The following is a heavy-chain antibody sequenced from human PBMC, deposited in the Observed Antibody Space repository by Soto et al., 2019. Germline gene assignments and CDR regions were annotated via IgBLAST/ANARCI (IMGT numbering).Heavy chain of an antibody. Sequence: GGSLRLSCSASGFTLSSYTMSWVRLTPGKGLQWVSTIFTGGTSTVYADPVRGRFSISRDDSKNTLYLQMDNLRVDDTALYFCAKDRHPDGIWTFDYWGRGTLLTVSS. CDR1: GFTLSSYT. CDR2: IFTGGTST. J-gene: IGHJ4*02. V-gene: IGHV3-23*01. D-gene: IGHD3-9*01. CDR3: AKDRHPDGIWTFDY.